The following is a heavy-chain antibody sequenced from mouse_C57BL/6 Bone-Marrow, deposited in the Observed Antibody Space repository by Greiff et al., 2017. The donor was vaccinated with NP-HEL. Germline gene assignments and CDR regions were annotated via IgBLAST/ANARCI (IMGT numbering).Heavy chain of an antibody. J-gene: IGHJ3*01. Sequence: LVEPGASVKISCKASGYAFSSSWMNWVKQRPGKGLEWIGRIYPGDGDTNYNGKFKGKATLTADKSSGTAYMQLSSLTSEDSAVYFCARELRLGDAYWGQGTLVTVSA. CDR1: GYAFSSSW. D-gene: IGHD3-2*02. CDR3: ARELRLGDAY. CDR2: IYPGDGDT. V-gene: IGHV1-82*01.